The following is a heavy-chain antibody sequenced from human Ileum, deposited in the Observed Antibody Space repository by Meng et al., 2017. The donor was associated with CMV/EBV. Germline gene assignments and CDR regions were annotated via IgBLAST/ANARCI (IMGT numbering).Heavy chain of an antibody. CDR1: GFTFSSYW. CDR2: IRQDGNTI. V-gene: IGHV3-7*01. Sequence: GESLKISCAASGFTFSSYWMSWVRQAPGKGLEWVANIRQDGNTIYYVDSVKGRFTISRDNANNSLYLQMNSLRAEDTAVYYCARMHAIHFDYWGQGTLVTVSS. J-gene: IGHJ4*02. D-gene: IGHD2-8*01. CDR3: ARMHAIHFDY.